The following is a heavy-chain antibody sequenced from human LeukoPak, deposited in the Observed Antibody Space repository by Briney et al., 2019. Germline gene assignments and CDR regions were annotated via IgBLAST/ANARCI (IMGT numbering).Heavy chain of an antibody. CDR2: IYYSGST. D-gene: IGHD1-7*01. V-gene: IGHV4-39*02. CDR3: ARDLELGLDY. J-gene: IGHJ4*02. CDR1: GGSISSSSYY. Sequence: SETLSLTCTVSGGSISSSSYYWGWIRQPPGKGLEWIGSIYYSGSTYYNPSLKSRVTISVDTSKNQFSLKLSSVTAADTAVYYCARDLELGLDYWGQGTLVTVSS.